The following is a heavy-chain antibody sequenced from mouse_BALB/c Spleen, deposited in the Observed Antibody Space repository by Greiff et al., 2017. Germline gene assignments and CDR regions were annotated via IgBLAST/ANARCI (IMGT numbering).Heavy chain of an antibody. Sequence: EVQGVESGGGLVKPGGSLKLSCAASGFTFSSYAMSWVRQSPEKRLEWVAEISSGGSYTYYPDTVTGRFTISRVNAKNTLYLEMSSLRSEDTAMYYCARDISPYYYGSSYPFAYWGQGTLVTVSA. CDR3: ARDISPYYYGSSYPFAY. J-gene: IGHJ3*01. CDR2: ISSGGSYT. V-gene: IGHV5-9-4*01. CDR1: GFTFSSYA. D-gene: IGHD1-1*01.